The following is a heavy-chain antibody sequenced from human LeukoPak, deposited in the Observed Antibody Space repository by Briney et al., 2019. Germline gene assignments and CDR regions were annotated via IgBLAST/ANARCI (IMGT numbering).Heavy chain of an antibody. D-gene: IGHD2/OR15-2a*01. CDR2: INSDGSST. Sequence: GGSLRLSCAASGFTFSRYALHWVRQAPGKGLVWVSRINSDGSSTSYADSVKGRFTISRDNAKNTLYLQMNSLRAEDTAVYYCVKGSESYCDSKSDYWGQGTLVTVSS. J-gene: IGHJ4*02. V-gene: IGHV3-74*01. CDR3: VKGSESYCDSKSDY. CDR1: GFTFSRYA.